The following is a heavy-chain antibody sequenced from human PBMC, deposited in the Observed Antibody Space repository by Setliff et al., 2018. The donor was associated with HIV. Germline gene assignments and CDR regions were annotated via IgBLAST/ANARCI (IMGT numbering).Heavy chain of an antibody. Sequence: SETLSLTCTVSGGSISSGSFYWSWMRQPAGKRLEWIGRIYTSGSTNYNPSLKSRVTISVDPSKNQFSLKLTSVTAADTAVYYCARDGPQTFGDYERYYFDYWGQGTLVTVSS. J-gene: IGHJ4*02. V-gene: IGHV4-61*02. CDR1: GGSISSGSFY. D-gene: IGHD4-17*01. CDR2: IYTSGST. CDR3: ARDGPQTFGDYERYYFDY.